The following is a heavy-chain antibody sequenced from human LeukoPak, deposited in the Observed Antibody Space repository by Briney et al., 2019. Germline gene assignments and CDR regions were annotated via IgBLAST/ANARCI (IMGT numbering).Heavy chain of an antibody. CDR3: ARDLQVYCSGGSCYYYYYYGMDV. Sequence: SETLSLTCTVSGGSISSYYWSWIRQPAGKGLEWIGRIYTSGSTNYNPSLKSRVTMSVDTSKNQFSLKLSSVTAADTAVYYCARDLQVYCSGGSCYYYYYYGMDVWGQGTTVTVSS. V-gene: IGHV4-4*07. D-gene: IGHD2-15*01. J-gene: IGHJ6*02. CDR2: IYTSGST. CDR1: GGSISSYY.